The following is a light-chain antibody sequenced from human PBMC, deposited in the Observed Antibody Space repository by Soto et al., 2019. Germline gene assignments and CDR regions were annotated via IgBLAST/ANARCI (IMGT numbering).Light chain of an antibody. J-gene: IGKJ1*01. V-gene: IGKV3-15*01. CDR3: QQYFLTPPWT. CDR1: QSIASN. CDR2: GAS. Sequence: IVMTQSPATLSVSPGERATLSCRASQSIASNLAWYQQKPGQAPRLLIYGASTRATGIPARFSGSGSGTKFTLIISSLQSEDVATYYCQQYFLTPPWTFGQGTTVEIK.